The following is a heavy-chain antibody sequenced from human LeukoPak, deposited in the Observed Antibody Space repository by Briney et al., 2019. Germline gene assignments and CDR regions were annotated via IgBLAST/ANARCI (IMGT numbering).Heavy chain of an antibody. CDR1: GFTVSSNS. J-gene: IGHJ6*04. CDR2: IYSDNT. CDR3: AKVEVSGMDV. Sequence: GGSLRLSCTVSGFTVSSNSMSWVRQAPGKGLEWVSFIYSDNTHYSDSVKGRFTISRDKSKNTLYLQMNSLRAEDTAVYYCAKVEVSGMDVWGKGTTVTISS. D-gene: IGHD4-23*01. V-gene: IGHV3-53*01.